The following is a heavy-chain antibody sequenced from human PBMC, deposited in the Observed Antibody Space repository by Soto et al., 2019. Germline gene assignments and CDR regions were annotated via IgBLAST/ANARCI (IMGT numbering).Heavy chain of an antibody. CDR1: GGSISSGGYY. Sequence: SETLSLTCTVSGGSISSGGYYWSWIRQHPGKGLEWIGYIYYSGSTYYNPSLKSRVTISVDTSKNQFSLKLSSVTAADTAVYYCARGSEGTVDIVATMNLGLIGFDYWGQGTLVTVSS. V-gene: IGHV4-31*03. D-gene: IGHD5-12*01. J-gene: IGHJ4*02. CDR2: IYYSGST. CDR3: ARGSEGTVDIVATMNLGLIGFDY.